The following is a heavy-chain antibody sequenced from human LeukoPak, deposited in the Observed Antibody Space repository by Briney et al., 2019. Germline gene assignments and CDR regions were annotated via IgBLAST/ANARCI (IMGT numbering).Heavy chain of an antibody. CDR3: ARDKIVGPTTLDY. D-gene: IGHD1-26*01. CDR2: IKQDGSEI. CDR1: GFTLSSHG. Sequence: PGGSLRLSCAASGFTLSSHGMHWVRQAPDKGLEWVATIKQDGSEIYYVDSVKGRFTISRDNAENSLYLQMNSLRADDTAVYYCARDKIVGPTTLDYWGQGTLVTVSS. V-gene: IGHV3-7*01. J-gene: IGHJ4*02.